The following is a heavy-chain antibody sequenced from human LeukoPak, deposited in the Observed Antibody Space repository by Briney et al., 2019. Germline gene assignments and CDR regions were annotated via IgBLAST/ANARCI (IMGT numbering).Heavy chain of an antibody. CDR3: ARAQDGNSQGAFDI. CDR1: GYIFTIYY. J-gene: IGHJ3*02. D-gene: IGHD4-23*01. V-gene: IGHV1-46*01. Sequence: ASMKVSCKASGYIFTIYYIHWVRQAPGQGLEWMGIINPIGGSTICAQKFQRRVTMPRDTSASTVYMELSSLSCEDTAVYYCARAQDGNSQGAFDIWGQGTMV. CDR2: INPIGGST.